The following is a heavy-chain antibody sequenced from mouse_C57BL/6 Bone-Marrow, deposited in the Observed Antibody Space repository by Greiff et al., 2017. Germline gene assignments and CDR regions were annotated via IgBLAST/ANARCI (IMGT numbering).Heavy chain of an antibody. CDR2: IWSGGST. D-gene: IGHD2-12*01. J-gene: IGHJ3*01. CDR1: GFSLTSYG. CDR3: ARKWGYYSYYRFAY. V-gene: IGHV2-2*01. Sequence: VKLMQSGPGLVKPSQRLSIPCTVSGFSLTSYGVHWVRQSPGKGLEWLGVIWSGGSTDYNAAFISRLSISKDYSTCRVFFKMNSLQADDTAIYYCARKWGYYSYYRFAYWGQGTLVTVSA.